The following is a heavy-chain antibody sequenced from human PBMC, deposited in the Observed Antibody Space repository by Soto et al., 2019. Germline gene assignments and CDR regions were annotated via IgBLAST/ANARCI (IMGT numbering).Heavy chain of an antibody. CDR3: SRGDSTECSYGVCFFFYIHVLVV. CDR2: INPKSGGT. D-gene: IGHD2-8*01. CDR1: GYSFTDYH. J-gene: IGHJ6*02. Sequence: ASVKVSCKASGYSFTDYHIHWVRQAPGQGLEWLGRINPKSGGTSTAQKFQGWVTMTTDTSISTASMELTRLTSDDTAISYWSRGDSTECSYGVCFFFYIHVLVVWG. V-gene: IGHV1-2*04.